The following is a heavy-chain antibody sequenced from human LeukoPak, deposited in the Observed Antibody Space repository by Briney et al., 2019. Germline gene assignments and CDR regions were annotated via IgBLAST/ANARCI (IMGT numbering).Heavy chain of an antibody. J-gene: IGHJ5*02. CDR1: GYPFTTWE. V-gene: IGHV1-8*01. D-gene: IGHD1-14*01. CDR3: ARGPRNDP. Sequence: ASVKVSCKTSGYPFTTWEINWVRQAAGQGLEWMGWVHPNSGDTDYAQRFQGRVTMTRDTSTSTVYMELRGLRYDDTAVYFCARGPRNDPWGQETLVTVSS. CDR2: VHPNSGDT.